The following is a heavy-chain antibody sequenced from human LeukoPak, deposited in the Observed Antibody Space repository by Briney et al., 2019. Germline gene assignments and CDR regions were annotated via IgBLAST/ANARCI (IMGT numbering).Heavy chain of an antibody. CDR2: ISASGGST. D-gene: IGHD2-15*01. V-gene: IGHV3-23*01. CDR1: GFTFSSYG. J-gene: IGHJ2*01. Sequence: PGGSLRLSCAASGFTFSSYGMSWVRLAPGKGLEWVSGISASGGSTYYADSVKGRFTISRDNSKNSLYLQMNSLRAEDTALYYCAKDPTGGSAYWYFDLWGRGTLVTVSS. CDR3: AKDPTGGSAYWYFDL.